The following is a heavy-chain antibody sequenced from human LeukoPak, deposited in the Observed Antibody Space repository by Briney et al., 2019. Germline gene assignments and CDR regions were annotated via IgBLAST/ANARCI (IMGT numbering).Heavy chain of an antibody. CDR2: ISAYNGNT. J-gene: IGHJ6*03. D-gene: IGHD6-13*01. CDR3: ARDSVGSSWPNYYYYYYMDV. CDR1: GYTFTSYG. Sequence: GASVKVSCKASGYTFTSYGISWVRQAPGQGREWMGWISAYNGNTNYAQKLQGRVTMTTDTSTSTAYMELRSLRSDDTAVYYCARDSVGSSWPNYYYYYYMDVWGKGTTVTVSS. V-gene: IGHV1-18*01.